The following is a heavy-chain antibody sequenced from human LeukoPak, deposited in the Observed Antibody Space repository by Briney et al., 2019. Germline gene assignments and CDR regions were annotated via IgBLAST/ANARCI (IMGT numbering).Heavy chain of an antibody. CDR3: ARDTGYCSGGSCYSHLYFDY. CDR1: GGTFSSYA. V-gene: IGHV1-69*05. CDR2: IIPIFGTA. D-gene: IGHD2-15*01. Sequence: SVKVSCKASGGTFSSYAISWVRQAPGQGLEWMGRIIPIFGTANHAQKLQGRVTITTDESTSTAYMELSSLRSEDTAVYYCARDTGYCSGGSCYSHLYFDYWGQGTLVTVSS. J-gene: IGHJ4*02.